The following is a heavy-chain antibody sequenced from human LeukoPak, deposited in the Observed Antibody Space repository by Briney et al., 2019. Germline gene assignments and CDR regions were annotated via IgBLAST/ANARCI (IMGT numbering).Heavy chain of an antibody. J-gene: IGHJ4*02. CDR1: GFTFSSYW. CDR2: IKEDGDKK. CDR3: ARSHPSGSKTFDY. Sequence: PGGSLRLSCAASGFTFSSYWMSWVRQAPGKGLEWVANIKEDGDKKYYVDFVKGRFTISRDNAKNSLYLQMNSLRVEDTAVYYCARSHPSGSKTFDYWGQGTLVTVSS. D-gene: IGHD1-26*01. V-gene: IGHV3-7*01.